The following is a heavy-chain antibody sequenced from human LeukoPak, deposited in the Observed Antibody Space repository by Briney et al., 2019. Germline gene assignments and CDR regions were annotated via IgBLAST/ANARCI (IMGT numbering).Heavy chain of an antibody. V-gene: IGHV3-23*01. CDR3: AKDYSSSWSPWFDP. CDR2: ISGSGGST. D-gene: IGHD6-13*01. CDR1: GFTFSSYA. Sequence: PGGSLRLSCAASGFTFSSYAMSWVRQAPGKGLGWVSAISGSGGSTYYADSVKGGFTISRDNSKNTLYLQMNSLRAEDTAVYYCAKDYSSSWSPWFDPWGQGTLVTVSS. J-gene: IGHJ5*02.